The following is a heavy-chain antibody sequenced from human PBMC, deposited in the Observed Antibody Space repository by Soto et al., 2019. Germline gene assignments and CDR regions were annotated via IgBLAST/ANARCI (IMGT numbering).Heavy chain of an antibody. Sequence: QVQLQESGPGLVQPSQTLSLTCTVSGASISSGGYYWSWIRQHPGKGLEWIGYIYYSGTTYYNPSLKRRLTISLDTSRNQFSLELNSVSAADTAVYYCARADSSGYPFEHWGQGTLVTVSS. CDR3: ARADSSGYPFEH. D-gene: IGHD3-22*01. CDR2: IYYSGTT. V-gene: IGHV4-31*03. J-gene: IGHJ4*02. CDR1: GASISSGGYY.